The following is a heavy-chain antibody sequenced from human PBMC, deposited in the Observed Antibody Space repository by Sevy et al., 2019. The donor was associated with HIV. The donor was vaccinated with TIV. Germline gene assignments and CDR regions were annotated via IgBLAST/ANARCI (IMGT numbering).Heavy chain of an antibody. D-gene: IGHD6-13*01. Sequence: GGSLRLSCEASGFTFSDYYMSWIRQAPGMGLEWVSYISSSGTTIHYADSVKGRFTISRDNAKNSLYLQMNSLRAEDTAVYYCARDSGGRGSSRWSGTYWGQRILVTVSS. J-gene: IGHJ4*02. CDR2: ISSSGTTI. CDR1: GFTFSDYY. CDR3: ARDSGGRGSSRWSGTY. V-gene: IGHV3-11*01.